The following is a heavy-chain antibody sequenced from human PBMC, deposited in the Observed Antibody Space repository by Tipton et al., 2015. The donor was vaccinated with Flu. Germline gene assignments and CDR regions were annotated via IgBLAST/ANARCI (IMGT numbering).Heavy chain of an antibody. CDR1: GDSIASDYY. CDR2: ISHSGRT. Sequence: TLSLTCSVSGDSIASDYYWGWIRQPPGKGLEWIGSISHSGRTYYKPSLKSRVTMSLDTSENQLSLNLRFVTAADTAVYYCARSTYYYGSGTSDFWGQGTLVTVSS. CDR3: ARSTYYYGSGTSDF. V-gene: IGHV4-38-2*01. D-gene: IGHD3-10*01. J-gene: IGHJ4*02.